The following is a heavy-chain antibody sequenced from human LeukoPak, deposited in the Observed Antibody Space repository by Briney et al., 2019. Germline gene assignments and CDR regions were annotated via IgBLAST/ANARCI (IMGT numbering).Heavy chain of an antibody. V-gene: IGHV4-34*01. Sequence: SETLSLTCAVYGGSFSGYYWSWIRQPPGKGLEWIGEIDHSGSTNYNPSLKSRVTISVDTSKNQFSLKLSSVTAADTAVYYCAVTDYDILTGYPYWGQGTLVTVSS. D-gene: IGHD3-9*01. CDR1: GGSFSGYY. J-gene: IGHJ4*02. CDR2: IDHSGST. CDR3: AVTDYDILTGYPY.